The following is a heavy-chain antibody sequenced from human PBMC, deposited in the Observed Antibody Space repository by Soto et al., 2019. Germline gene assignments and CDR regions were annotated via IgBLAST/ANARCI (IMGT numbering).Heavy chain of an antibody. D-gene: IGHD3-10*01. V-gene: IGHV4-31*03. J-gene: IGHJ6*02. CDR1: GASISSGGYY. Sequence: TLSLTCTVSGASISSGGYYWSWIRQHPGKGLEWIGYIYYSGSTYYNPSLKSRVTISVDTSKNQFSLKLSSVTAADTAVYYCARDMLLWWGELTYYYYGRDVGGQGTTVTVSS. CDR3: ARDMLLWWGELTYYYYGRDV. CDR2: IYYSGST.